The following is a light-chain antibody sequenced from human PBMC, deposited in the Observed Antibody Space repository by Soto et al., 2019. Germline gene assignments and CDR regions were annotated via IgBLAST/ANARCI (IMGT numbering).Light chain of an antibody. Sequence: ILMTQSPATLSVSPGERATLSCMASQSVSNNLAWYQQKPGQAPRLLIYDASTRATGIPARFSGSVSGTEFTLTIRGLQSEDFAVYYCQQYNNWPPWTLGQGTKVELK. CDR3: QQYNNWPPWT. CDR1: QSVSNN. V-gene: IGKV3-15*01. J-gene: IGKJ1*01. CDR2: DAS.